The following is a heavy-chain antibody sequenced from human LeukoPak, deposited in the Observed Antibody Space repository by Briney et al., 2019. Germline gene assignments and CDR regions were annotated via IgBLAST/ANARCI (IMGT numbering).Heavy chain of an antibody. J-gene: IGHJ4*02. CDR3: ARVIGIAAAPPEEIDY. V-gene: IGHV1-18*01. Sequence: ASVKVSCKASGYTFTNYGITWVRQAPGQGLEWMGWIAAYNDNTNYAQKLQGRVTMTTDTSTSTAYMELRSLRSDDTAVYYCARVIGIAAAPPEEIDYWGQGTLVTVSS. D-gene: IGHD6-13*01. CDR2: IAAYNDNT. CDR1: GYTFTNYG.